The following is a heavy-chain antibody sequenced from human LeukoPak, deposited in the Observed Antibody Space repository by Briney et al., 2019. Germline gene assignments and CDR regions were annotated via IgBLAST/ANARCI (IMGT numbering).Heavy chain of an antibody. V-gene: IGHV4-59*01. CDR2: IYYSGST. Sequence: SETLSLTCTVSGGSISSYYWSWIRQPPGKGLEWIGHIYYSGSTNYKPSLKSRVTISVDTSKKHFSLQVSSVTDADTAVYYCARDITVTTSLGYYYYYMDVWGKGTTVTVSS. D-gene: IGHD4-17*01. CDR1: GGSISSYY. CDR3: ARDITVTTSLGYYYYYMDV. J-gene: IGHJ6*03.